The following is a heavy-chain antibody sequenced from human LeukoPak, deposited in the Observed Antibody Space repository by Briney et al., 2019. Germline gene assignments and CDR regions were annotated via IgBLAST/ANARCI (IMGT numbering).Heavy chain of an antibody. Sequence: GGSLRLSCAASGFTFSNAWMSWVRQAPGKGLEWVGRIKSKTDGGTTDYAAPVKGRFTISRDDSKNTLYLQMNSLKTEDTAVYYCTTDFEVGNIVVVPAAMPWEGLYGMDVWGQGTTVTVSS. CDR1: GFTFSNAW. J-gene: IGHJ6*02. D-gene: IGHD2-2*01. CDR3: TTDFEVGNIVVVPAAMPWEGLYGMDV. V-gene: IGHV3-15*01. CDR2: IKSKTDGGTT.